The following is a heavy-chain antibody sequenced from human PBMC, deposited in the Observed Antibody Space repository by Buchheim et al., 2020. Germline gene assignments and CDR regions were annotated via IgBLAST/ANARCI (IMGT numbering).Heavy chain of an antibody. V-gene: IGHV3-33*01. CDR1: GFTFSSYG. CDR3: ARDLYDFWSGYYSNYFDY. D-gene: IGHD3-3*01. J-gene: IGHJ4*02. CDR2: IWYDGSNK. Sequence: QVQLVESGGGVVQPGRSLRLSCAASGFTFSSYGMHWVRQAPGKGLEWVAVIWYDGSNKYYADSVKGRFTISRDNSKNTLSLQMNSLRAEDTAVYYCARDLYDFWSGYYSNYFDYWGQGTL.